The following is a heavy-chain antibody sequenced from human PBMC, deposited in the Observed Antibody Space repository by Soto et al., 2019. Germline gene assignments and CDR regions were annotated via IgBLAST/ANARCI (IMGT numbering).Heavy chain of an antibody. D-gene: IGHD4-17*01. Sequence: GGSLRLSCAASGFTFSSYSMNWVRQAPGKGLEWVSYISSSSSTIYYADSVKGRFTISRDNAKNSLYLQMNSLRAEDTAVYYCARVRSSDYGDYWSAFDIWGQGTMVTVSS. CDR3: ARVRSSDYGDYWSAFDI. CDR1: GFTFSSYS. CDR2: ISSSSSTI. V-gene: IGHV3-48*01. J-gene: IGHJ3*02.